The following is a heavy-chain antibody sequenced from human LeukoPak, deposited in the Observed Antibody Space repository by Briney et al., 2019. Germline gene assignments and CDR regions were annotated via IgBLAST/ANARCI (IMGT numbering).Heavy chain of an antibody. J-gene: IGHJ4*02. V-gene: IGHV3-48*01. CDR2: ISSLSGTI. CDR1: GFTFSSYS. CDR3: VRDQGGAVSY. Sequence: PGGSLRLSCAASGFTFSSYSMNWVRQAPGKGLEWVSYISSLSGTINYADSVKGRLIISRDNAKNSMFLQMDSLRAEDTAVYYCVRDQGGAVSYWGQGTLVTVSS. D-gene: IGHD3-16*01.